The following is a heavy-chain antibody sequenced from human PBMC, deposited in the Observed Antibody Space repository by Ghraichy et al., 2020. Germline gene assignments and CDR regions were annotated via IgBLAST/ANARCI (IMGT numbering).Heavy chain of an antibody. CDR1: GYTFTCYY. J-gene: IGHJ4*02. Sequence: ASVKVSCKASGYTFTCYYMHWVRQAPGQGLEWMGRINPNSGGTNYAQKFQGRVTMTRDTSISTAYMELSRLRSDDTAVYYCASLGYSSGGGDYWGQGTLVTVSS. CDR3: ASLGYSSGGGDY. CDR2: INPNSGGT. D-gene: IGHD6-19*01. V-gene: IGHV1-2*06.